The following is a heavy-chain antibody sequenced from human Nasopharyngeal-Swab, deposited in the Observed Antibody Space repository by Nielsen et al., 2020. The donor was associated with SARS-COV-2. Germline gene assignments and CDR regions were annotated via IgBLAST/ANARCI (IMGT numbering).Heavy chain of an antibody. J-gene: IGHJ3*02. D-gene: IGHD3-10*01. CDR1: GFTFTTYS. CDR3: VRDESGAFDI. V-gene: IGHV3-7*01. Sequence: ESLKISCAASGFTFTTYSMTWVRHAPGQGLECVANVKQDGGEKFYLDSVKGRFTISRDNAKSSLYLQMISLRAEDTAVYYCVRDESGAFDIWGQGTMVTVSS. CDR2: VKQDGGEK.